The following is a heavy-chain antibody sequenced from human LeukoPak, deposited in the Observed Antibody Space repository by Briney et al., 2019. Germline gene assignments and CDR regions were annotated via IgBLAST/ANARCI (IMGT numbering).Heavy chain of an antibody. CDR2: IISSSSTI. Sequence: GGSLRLSCAASGFTFSSYSMNWVRQAPGKGLEWVSYIISSSSTIYYADSVKGRFTISRDNAKNSLYLQMNSLRAEDTAVYYCGRDQGLLWLGELSGGFFDVFDIWGQGTMVTVFS. D-gene: IGHD3-10*01. CDR1: GFTFSSYS. J-gene: IGHJ3*02. V-gene: IGHV3-48*04. CDR3: GRDQGLLWLGELSGGFFDVFDI.